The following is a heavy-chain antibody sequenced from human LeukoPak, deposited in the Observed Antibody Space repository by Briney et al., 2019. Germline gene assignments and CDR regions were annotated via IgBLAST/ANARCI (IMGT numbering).Heavy chain of an antibody. Sequence: ASVKVSCKASGHTSTTYAIHWVRQAPGQGLEWMGWISAYNGNTNYAQKVQGRVTMTTDTSTSTAYMELRSLRSDDTAVYYCARDPLRFGELFGNWFDPWGQGTLVTVSS. CDR3: ARDPLRFGELFGNWFDP. J-gene: IGHJ5*02. D-gene: IGHD3-10*01. CDR2: ISAYNGNT. V-gene: IGHV1-18*01. CDR1: GHTSTTYA.